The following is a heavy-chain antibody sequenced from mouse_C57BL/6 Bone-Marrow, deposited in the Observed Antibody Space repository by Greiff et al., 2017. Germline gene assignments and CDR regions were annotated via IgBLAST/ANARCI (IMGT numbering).Heavy chain of an antibody. J-gene: IGHJ3*01. D-gene: IGHD2-5*01. CDR1: GFSFNTYA. CDR2: IRSKSNNYAT. CDR3: VGDYSNLFAY. Sequence: GGGLVQPKGSLKLSCAASGFSFNTYAMNWVRQAPGKGLEWVARIRSKSNNYATYYADSVKDRFTISRDDSESMLYLQMNNLKTEDTAMYYCVGDYSNLFAYWGQGTLVTVSA. V-gene: IGHV10-1*01.